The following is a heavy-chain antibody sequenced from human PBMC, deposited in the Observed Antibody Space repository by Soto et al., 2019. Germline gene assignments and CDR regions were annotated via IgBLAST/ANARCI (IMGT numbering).Heavy chain of an antibody. J-gene: IGHJ1*01. CDR2: IVPKFTTA. Sequence: QVQLVQSGAEVKKPGSSVRVSCKASGGTFSEYGVSWVRQAPGQGHEWMGGIVPKFTTANYAQKFQGRVTITADRSTNTVYLRLASLTCEDTAVYFCARENFTADHFDSAGYWPLHHWGQGSLVSVS. CDR1: GGTFSEYG. D-gene: IGHD3-22*01. V-gene: IGHV1-69*06. CDR3: ARENFTADHFDSAGYWPLHH.